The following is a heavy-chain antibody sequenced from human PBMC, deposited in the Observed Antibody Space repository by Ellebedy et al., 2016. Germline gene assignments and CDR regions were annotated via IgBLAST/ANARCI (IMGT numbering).Heavy chain of an antibody. V-gene: IGHV1-8*01. CDR1: GYTFTSYD. CDR2: MNPNSGNT. J-gene: IGHJ6*03. CDR3: ARDPTAVDYYMDV. Sequence: ASVKVSCXASGYTFTSYDINWVRQATGQGLEWMGWMNPNSGNTGYAQKFQGRVTMTRNTSISTAYMELRSLRSDDTAVYYCARDPTAVDYYMDVWGKGTTVTVSS.